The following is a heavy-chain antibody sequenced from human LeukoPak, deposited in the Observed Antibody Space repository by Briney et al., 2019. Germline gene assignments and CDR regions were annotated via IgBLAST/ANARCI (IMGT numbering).Heavy chain of an antibody. CDR3: ARDYAMVDYYYYGMDV. J-gene: IGHJ6*02. D-gene: IGHD2-8*01. CDR1: GGSFSGYY. V-gene: IGHV4-34*01. Sequence: SETLSLTCAVYGGSFSGYYWSWIRQPPGKGLEWIGEINHSGSTNYNPSLKSRVTISVDTSKNQFSLKLSSVTAADTAVYCCARDYAMVDYYYYGMDVWGQGTTVTVSS. CDR2: INHSGST.